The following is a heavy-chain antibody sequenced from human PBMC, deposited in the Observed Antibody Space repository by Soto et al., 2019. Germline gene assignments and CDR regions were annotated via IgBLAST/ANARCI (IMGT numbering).Heavy chain of an antibody. Sequence: EVQLVESGGGLVQPGGSLRLSCAASGFTFSSYAMHWVRQAPGKGLEYVSAISNNGGSTYYANSVKGRFTISRDNSKNTLYHQMGSLRAEDRAVYYCAKWVRGVKGGVDVWGQGTTVTGSS. V-gene: IGHV3-64*01. CDR1: GFTFSSYA. J-gene: IGHJ6*02. CDR2: ISNNGGST. CDR3: AKWVRGVKGGVDV. D-gene: IGHD3-10*01.